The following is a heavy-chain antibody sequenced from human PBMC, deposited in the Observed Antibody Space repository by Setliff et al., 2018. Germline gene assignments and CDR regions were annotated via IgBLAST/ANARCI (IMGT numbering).Heavy chain of an antibody. CDR3: AKGGSTSCYTEADY. J-gene: IGHJ4*02. CDR1: GFTFKNNG. D-gene: IGHD2-2*02. CDR2: INWDGRSI. Sequence: PGGSLRLYCAASGFTFKNNGMNWVRQAPGKGLEWVSGINWDGRSIGYADSVKGRFTISRDNAKNSLYLQMNSLRVEDTTLYHCAKGGSTSCYTEADYWGQGTLVTVSS. V-gene: IGHV3-20*01.